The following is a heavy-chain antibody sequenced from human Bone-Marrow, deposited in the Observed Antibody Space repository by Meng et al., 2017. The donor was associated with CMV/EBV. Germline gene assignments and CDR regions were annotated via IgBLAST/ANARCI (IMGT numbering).Heavy chain of an antibody. Sequence: ASVKVSCKASGYTFTGYYMHWVRQAPGQGLEWMGWINPNSGGTNYAQKFQGRVVLTTDTSTTTTYMELRSLRSDDTAVYYCARDRGYGDARWFDPWGQGTLVTVSS. D-gene: IGHD4-17*01. J-gene: IGHJ5*02. CDR1: GYTFTGYY. CDR3: ARDRGYGDARWFDP. V-gene: IGHV1-2*02. CDR2: INPNSGGT.